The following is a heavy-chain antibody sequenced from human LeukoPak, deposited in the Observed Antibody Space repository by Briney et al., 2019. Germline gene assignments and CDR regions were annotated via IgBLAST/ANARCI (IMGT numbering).Heavy chain of an antibody. D-gene: IGHD3-9*01. V-gene: IGHV3-33*06. CDR1: GFTFSSYG. J-gene: IGHJ3*02. CDR3: AKDTDWAFDI. Sequence: PGRSLRLSCAASGFTFSSYGMHWVRQAPGKGPEWVAVIWYDGSNKYYADSVKGRFTISRDNSKNTLYLQMNSLRAEDTAVYYCAKDTDWAFDIWRQGTMVTVSS. CDR2: IWYDGSNK.